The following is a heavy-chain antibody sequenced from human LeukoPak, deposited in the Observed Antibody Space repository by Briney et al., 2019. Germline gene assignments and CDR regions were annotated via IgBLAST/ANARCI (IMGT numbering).Heavy chain of an antibody. CDR1: GFTLSSYW. CDR2: IKQDGSEK. CDR3: ARERIYDFWSGYPTAFDY. J-gene: IGHJ4*02. D-gene: IGHD3-3*01. V-gene: IGHV3-7*01. Sequence: GGSLRLSCAASGFTLSSYWMSWVRQAPGKGLEWVANIKQDGSEKYYVDSVKGRFTISRDNAKNSLYLQMNSLRAEDTAVYYCARERIYDFWSGYPTAFDYWGQGTLVTVSS.